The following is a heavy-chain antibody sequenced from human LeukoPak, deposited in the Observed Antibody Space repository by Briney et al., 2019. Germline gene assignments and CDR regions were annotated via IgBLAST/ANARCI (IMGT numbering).Heavy chain of an antibody. Sequence: SETLSLTCAVSGVSISSSEWWIWVRQPPGQGLEWIGEIHRAGRTRYNPSLKSRVTISMDFSKNQFSLKLTSVTAADTAIYYCGKTDIYFNPIDYWGPGSLVTVSS. V-gene: IGHV4-4*02. CDR1: GVSISSSEW. CDR2: IHRAGRT. D-gene: IGHD3-9*01. CDR3: GKTDIYFNPIDY. J-gene: IGHJ4*02.